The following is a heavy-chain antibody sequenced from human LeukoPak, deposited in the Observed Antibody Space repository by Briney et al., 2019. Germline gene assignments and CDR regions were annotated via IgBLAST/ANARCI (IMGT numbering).Heavy chain of an antibody. CDR3: ARADSGYDSLIWYYMDV. V-gene: IGHV4-59*01. CDR2: IYYSGST. Sequence: SETLSLTCTVSGGSISSYYWSWIRQPPGKGLEWIGYIYYSGSTNYNPSLKSRVTISVDTSKNQFSLKLSSVTAADTAVYYCARADSGYDSLIWYYMDVWGKGTTVTVSS. J-gene: IGHJ6*03. D-gene: IGHD5-12*01. CDR1: GGSISSYY.